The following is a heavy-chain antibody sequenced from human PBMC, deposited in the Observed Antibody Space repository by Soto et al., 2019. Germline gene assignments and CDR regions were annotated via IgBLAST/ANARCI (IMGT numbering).Heavy chain of an antibody. CDR2: IYSGGYT. CDR3: AAQRGGGGY. D-gene: IGHD6-25*01. CDR1: GFTVSNNY. J-gene: IGHJ4*02. Sequence: EVQLVESGGGLIQPGGSLRLSCAVSGFTVSNNYMSWVRQAPGKGLEGVSVIYSGGYTAYGDSVKGRFTISRDNSKNTLYLKIHSLGADDPAVFYWAAQRGGGGYWGQGTLVTVSS. V-gene: IGHV3-53*01.